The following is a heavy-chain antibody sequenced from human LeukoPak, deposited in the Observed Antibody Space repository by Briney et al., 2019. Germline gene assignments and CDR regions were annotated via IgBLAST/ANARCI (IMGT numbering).Heavy chain of an antibody. D-gene: IGHD5-18*01. CDR3: ARSSRGYSYGYNWFDP. Sequence: GSLRLSCAASRFTFSDYSMNWVRQAPGKGLEWIGSIYYSGSTYYNPSLKSRVTISVDTSKNQFPLKLSSVTAADTAVYYCARSSRGYSYGYNWFDPWGQGTLVTVSS. CDR1: RFTFSDYS. CDR2: IYYSGST. J-gene: IGHJ5*02. V-gene: IGHV4-59*05.